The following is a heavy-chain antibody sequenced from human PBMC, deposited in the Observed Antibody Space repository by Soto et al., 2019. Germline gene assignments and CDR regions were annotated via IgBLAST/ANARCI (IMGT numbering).Heavy chain of an antibody. CDR1: GGSISSFQ. J-gene: IGHJ4*02. Sequence: QVQLQESGPGLVKPSETLSLTCTVSGGSISSFQWSWIRQPPGKGLEWIGYIHYSGSTNYNPSLESRVTISVDTSKNQFSLKLSSVTAADTAVYYWAISMDVTLTVVDRYEYFDSWGQGTLVTVSS. D-gene: IGHD3-22*01. CDR3: AISMDVTLTVVDRYEYFDS. CDR2: IHYSGST. V-gene: IGHV4-59*01.